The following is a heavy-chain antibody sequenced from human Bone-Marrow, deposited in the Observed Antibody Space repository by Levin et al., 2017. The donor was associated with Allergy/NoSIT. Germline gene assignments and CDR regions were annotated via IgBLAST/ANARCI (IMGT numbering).Heavy chain of an antibody. Sequence: SVKVSCKASGGTFSSHGISWVRQAPGQGLEWMGGIIPIFDSANYAQNFHGRLTITADESTSTAYMELSSLRSEDTALYYCATTGIASSANYFGYWRQGTLVTVSS. J-gene: IGHJ4*02. V-gene: IGHV1-69*13. D-gene: IGHD3-9*01. CDR1: GGTFSSHG. CDR3: ATTGIASSANYFGY. CDR2: IIPIFDSA.